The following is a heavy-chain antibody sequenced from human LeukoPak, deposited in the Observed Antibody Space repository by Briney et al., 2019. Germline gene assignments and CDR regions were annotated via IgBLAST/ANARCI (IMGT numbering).Heavy chain of an antibody. CDR2: IKRKSDGWTT. V-gene: IGHV3-15*01. Sequence: SGGSLRLSCAVSGFTFSNAWMSWVRQAPGKGLEWVGRIKRKSDGWTTDYAAPVKGRFTISRDDSKNMLYLQMNSLKTEGTAIYYCTQESFPEAFVIWGQGTMVTVSS. CDR1: GFTFSNAW. CDR3: TQESFPEAFVI. J-gene: IGHJ3*02.